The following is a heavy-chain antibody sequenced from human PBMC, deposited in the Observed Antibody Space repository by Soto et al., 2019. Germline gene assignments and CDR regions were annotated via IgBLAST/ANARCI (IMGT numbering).Heavy chain of an antibody. Sequence: ASVKVSCKASGYTFTSYYMHWVRQAPGQGLEWMGIINPSGGSTSYAQKFQGRVTMTRDTSTSTVYMGLSSLRSEDTAVYYCARQGIAVAGLHPRGFDIWGQGTMVTVSS. CDR1: GYTFTSYY. CDR2: INPSGGST. CDR3: ARQGIAVAGLHPRGFDI. V-gene: IGHV1-46*01. D-gene: IGHD6-19*01. J-gene: IGHJ3*02.